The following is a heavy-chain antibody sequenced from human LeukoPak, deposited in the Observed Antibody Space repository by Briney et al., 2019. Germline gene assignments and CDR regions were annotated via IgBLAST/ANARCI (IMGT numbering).Heavy chain of an antibody. CDR3: AVYSGSYNDAFDI. CDR2: ISAYNGNT. V-gene: IGHV1-18*01. CDR1: GYTFTSYG. D-gene: IGHD1-26*01. Sequence: ASMKVSCKASGYTFTSYGISWVRQAPGQVLEWMGWISAYNGNTNYAQKLQGRVTMTTDTSTSTAYMELRSLRSDDTAVYYCAVYSGSYNDAFDIWGQGTMVTVSS. J-gene: IGHJ3*02.